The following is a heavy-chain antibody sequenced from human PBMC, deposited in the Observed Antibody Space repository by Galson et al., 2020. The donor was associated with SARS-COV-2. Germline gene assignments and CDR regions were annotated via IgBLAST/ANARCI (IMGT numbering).Heavy chain of an antibody. D-gene: IGHD1-26*01. CDR1: GDSISSTTHY. V-gene: IGHV4-39*01. CDR3: ARRFYSGGPGRFDP. CDR2: IYYSGST. J-gene: IGHJ5*02. Sequence: SETLSLTCTVSGDSISSTTHYWSWIRQPPGQGLEWIGTIYYSGSTFYNPSLKSRVTISVDTSKNQFSLKLSSVTAEETAVYYCARRFYSGGPGRFDPWGQGTLVTVSS.